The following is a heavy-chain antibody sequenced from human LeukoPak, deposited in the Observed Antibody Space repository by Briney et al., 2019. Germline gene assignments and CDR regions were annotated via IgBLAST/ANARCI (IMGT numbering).Heavy chain of an antibody. CDR2: ISSNSSYI. CDR1: GFTFSSYS. CDR3: ARAGGSGSYYRKIYYYYGMDV. J-gene: IGHJ6*04. V-gene: IGHV3-21*01. Sequence: GGSLRLSCAASGFTFSSYSMNWVRQAPGKGLEWVSSISSNSSYIYYAASVKGRFTISRDNATNSLYLQMNSLRAEDTAVYYCARAGGSGSYYRKIYYYYGMDVWGKGTTVTVSS. D-gene: IGHD3-10*01.